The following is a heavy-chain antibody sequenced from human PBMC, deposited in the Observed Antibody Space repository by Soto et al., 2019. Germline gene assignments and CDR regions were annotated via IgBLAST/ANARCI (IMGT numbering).Heavy chain of an antibody. CDR3: ARGRQGTNYYAA. V-gene: IGHV4-31*03. D-gene: IGHD2-2*01. J-gene: IGHJ5*02. CDR2: FYYSGIT. CDR1: GGSISSGTYF. Sequence: QVQLQESGPGLVKPSETLSLTCTVSGGSISSGTYFWNWIRQHPRKGLEWIGYFYYSGITYYTPSLKSRITISADTSKNQFSLTLNSVTAADTAVYYCARGRQGTNYYAAWGQGTLVTVST.